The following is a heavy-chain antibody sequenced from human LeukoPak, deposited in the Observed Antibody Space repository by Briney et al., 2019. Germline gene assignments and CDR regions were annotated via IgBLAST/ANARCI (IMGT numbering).Heavy chain of an antibody. CDR2: FSASGGTT. V-gene: IGHV3-23*01. J-gene: IGHJ4*02. CDR3: AKANYSGSYYFDS. CDR1: GFTFSRSA. D-gene: IGHD1-26*01. Sequence: GGSLRLSCAASGFTFSRSAMNWVRQAPGKGLEWVSSFSASGGTTYYADSVKGRFTISRDNSKNTLSVQMKSLRAEDTAVYYCAKANYSGSYYFDSWGQGTLVTVSS.